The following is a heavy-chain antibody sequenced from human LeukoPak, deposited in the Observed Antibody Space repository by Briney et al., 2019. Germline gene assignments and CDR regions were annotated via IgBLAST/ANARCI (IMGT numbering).Heavy chain of an antibody. D-gene: IGHD2-2*01. V-gene: IGHV1-69*13. J-gene: IGHJ4*02. Sequence: SVKISCKASGGTFSSYAISWVRQAPGQGLEWMGGIIPIFGTANYAQKFQGRVTITADESTSTAYMELSSLRSEDTAVYYCARVRFGCSSTSCYGDFDYWGQGILVTVSS. CDR2: IIPIFGTA. CDR3: ARVRFGCSSTSCYGDFDY. CDR1: GGTFSSYA.